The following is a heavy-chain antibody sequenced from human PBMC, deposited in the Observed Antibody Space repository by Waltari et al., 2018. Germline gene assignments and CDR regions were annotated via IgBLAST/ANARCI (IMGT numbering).Heavy chain of an antibody. D-gene: IGHD6-13*01. CDR1: GYPFTGYY. V-gene: IGHV1-2*06. CDR3: ARGGEAAAGRRGNLGWFDP. J-gene: IGHJ5*02. Sequence: QVQLVQSGAEVKKPGASVKVSCKASGYPFTGYYMHWVRPAPGQGLEWMGRINPNSGGTNYAQKFQGRVTMTRDTSISTAYMELSRLRSDDTAVYYCARGGEAAAGRRGNLGWFDPWGQGTLVTVSS. CDR2: INPNSGGT.